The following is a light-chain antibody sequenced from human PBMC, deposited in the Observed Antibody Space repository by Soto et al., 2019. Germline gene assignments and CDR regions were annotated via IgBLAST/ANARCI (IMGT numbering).Light chain of an antibody. CDR1: QSVSSN. CDR3: QQYDNWPGT. CDR2: GAF. J-gene: IGKJ1*01. Sequence: ETVTTQSPGTLSVSPGERASLYCRASQSVSSNLAWYQQKPGQAPRLLIYGAFTRAPGVPARFSGSGSGTEFTLTISSLQSEDFAVYFCQQYDNWPGTFGQGTKVDIK. V-gene: IGKV3-15*01.